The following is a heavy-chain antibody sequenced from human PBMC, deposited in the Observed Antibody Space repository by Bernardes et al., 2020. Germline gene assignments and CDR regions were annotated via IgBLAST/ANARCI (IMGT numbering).Heavy chain of an antibody. V-gene: IGHV1-8*01. CDR2: MNPNSGNT. CDR1: GYTFTSYD. CDR3: ARADMIVAPGPFDY. Sequence: ASVKVSCKASGYTFTSYDINWVRQATGQGLEWMGWMNPNSGNTGYAQKFQGRVTMTRNTSISTAYMELSSLRSEDTAVYYCARADMIVAPGPFDYWGQGTLVTVSS. J-gene: IGHJ4*02. D-gene: IGHD3-22*01.